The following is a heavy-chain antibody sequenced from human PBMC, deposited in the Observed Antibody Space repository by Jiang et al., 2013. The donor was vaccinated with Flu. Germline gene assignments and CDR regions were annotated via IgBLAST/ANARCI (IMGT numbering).Heavy chain of an antibody. V-gene: IGHV3-23*01. CDR1: GFTFSSYA. D-gene: IGHD3-22*01. Sequence: LSCAASGFTFSSYAMSWVRQAPGKGLEWVSAISGSGGSTYYADSVKGRFTISRDNSKNTLYLQMNSLRAEDTAVYYCAKSKGLHYYYDSSTRSWYFDLWGQGTLVTVSS. J-gene: IGHJ2*01. CDR2: ISGSGGST. CDR3: AKSKGLHYYYDSSTRSWYFDL.